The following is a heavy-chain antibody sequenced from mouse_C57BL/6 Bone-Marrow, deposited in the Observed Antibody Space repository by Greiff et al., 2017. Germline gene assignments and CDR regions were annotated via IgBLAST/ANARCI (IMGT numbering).Heavy chain of an antibody. CDR3: TTGITTVVAGGGYWYFDV. D-gene: IGHD1-1*01. J-gene: IGHJ1*03. CDR2: IDPENGDT. Sequence: EVQLQQSGAELVRPGASVKLSCTASGFNIKDDYMHWVKQRPEQGLEWIGWIDPENGDTEYASKFQGKATITADTSSNTAYLQLSSLTSEDTAVYYCTTGITTVVAGGGYWYFDVWGTVTTVTVSS. V-gene: IGHV14-4*01. CDR1: GFNIKDDY.